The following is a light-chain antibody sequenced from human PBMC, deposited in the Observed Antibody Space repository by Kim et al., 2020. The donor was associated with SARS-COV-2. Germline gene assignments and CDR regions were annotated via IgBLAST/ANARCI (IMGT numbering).Light chain of an antibody. CDR2: KVS. J-gene: IGKJ3*01. CDR1: QSLVYSDGNIY. V-gene: IGKV2-30*01. Sequence: PSSISCRSSQSLVYSDGNIYFNWFHPRPGQCPRRLIFKVSNRDSGVPDRFSGSGSGTDVTLQISRVEAEDVGVYYFMQGTHWPFTFGPGTKVDVK. CDR3: MQGTHWPFT.